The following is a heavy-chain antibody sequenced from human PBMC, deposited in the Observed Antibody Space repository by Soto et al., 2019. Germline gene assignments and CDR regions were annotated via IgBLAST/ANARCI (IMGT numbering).Heavy chain of an antibody. D-gene: IGHD6-13*01. J-gene: IGHJ6*02. CDR2: ISYDGTNE. CDR1: GFTFSSYP. V-gene: IGHV3-30-3*01. CDR3: ARPCLYSSNPHYYYYGMDV. Sequence: ESGGGVVPPGRSLRLSCAASGFTFSSYPMDWVRQAPGKGLEWVAVISYDGTNEHYADSVKGRFTISRDNSKNTLYLQMNSLRAEDTAVYYCARPCLYSSNPHYYYYGMDVWGQGTTVTVSS.